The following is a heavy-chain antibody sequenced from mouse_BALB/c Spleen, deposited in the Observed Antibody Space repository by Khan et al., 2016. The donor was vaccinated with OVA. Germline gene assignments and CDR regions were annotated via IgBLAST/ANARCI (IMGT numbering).Heavy chain of an antibody. D-gene: IGHD4-1*02. CDR3: TRSNSYWYFDV. CDR2: INTYTGEP. Sequence: QIQLVQSGPELKKPGETVKISCKASEYTFTNYGMNWVKQAPGKGLKWMGWINTYTGEPTYADDFKGRFAFSLETSASTAYLQINNLKNEDTATYFCTRSNSYWYFDVWGAGTTVTVSS. V-gene: IGHV9-3-1*01. J-gene: IGHJ1*01. CDR1: EYTFTNYG.